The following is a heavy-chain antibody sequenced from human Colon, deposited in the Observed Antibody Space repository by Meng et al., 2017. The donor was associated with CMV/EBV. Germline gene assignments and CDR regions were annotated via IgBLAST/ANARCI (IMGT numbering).Heavy chain of an antibody. V-gene: IGHV1-2*06. CDR1: GYTFTGFY. J-gene: IGHJ4*02. Sequence: QVQLVQSGAEVKKPGASMKVSCKASGYTFTGFYMQWVRQAPGQGLEWMGRINPNSGETDYAQKFQGRVTMTRDTSISTAYMELSRLTSDDSAVYYCARVYGDYLFDYWGQGTLVTVSS. CDR2: INPNSGET. D-gene: IGHD4-17*01. CDR3: ARVYGDYLFDY.